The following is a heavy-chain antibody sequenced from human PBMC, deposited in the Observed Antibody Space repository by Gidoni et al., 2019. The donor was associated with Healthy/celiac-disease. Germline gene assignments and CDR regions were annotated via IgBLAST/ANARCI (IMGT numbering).Heavy chain of an antibody. CDR1: GFTFSSYG. CDR2: IWYDGSNK. V-gene: IGHV3-33*01. D-gene: IGHD3-10*01. J-gene: IGHJ4*02. CDR3: ASDSPLWFGGGFDY. Sequence: QVQLVESGGGVVQPGRSLRLSCAASGFTFSSYGMHWVRQAPGKGLEWVAVIWYDGSNKYYADSVKGRFTISRDNSKNTLYLQMNSLRAEDTAVYYCASDSPLWFGGGFDYWGQGTLVTVSS.